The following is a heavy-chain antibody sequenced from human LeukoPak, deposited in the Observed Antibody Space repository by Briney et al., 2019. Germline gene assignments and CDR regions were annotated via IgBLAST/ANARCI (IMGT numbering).Heavy chain of an antibody. CDR2: ISHRGTT. CDR1: GYSISNGYY. J-gene: IGHJ4*02. D-gene: IGHD3-22*01. V-gene: IGHV4-38-2*02. Sequence: SETLSLTCTVSGYSISNGYYWGWIRQPPGKGLEWVGSISHRGTTYYNPSLRSRVTISVDTSKNQFSLKLSSVTAADTAVYYCARDSRNYYDSSGRYYFDYWGQGTLVTVSS. CDR3: ARDSRNYYDSSGRYYFDY.